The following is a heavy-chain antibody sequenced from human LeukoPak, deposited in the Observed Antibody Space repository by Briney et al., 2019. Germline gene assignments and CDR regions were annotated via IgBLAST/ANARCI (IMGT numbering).Heavy chain of an antibody. Sequence: SVKLCCKASGCTFTSYAFSWVRQAPGPGLEWMGGIILIIGTANNAQKFQGRVTITADESTSTAYMELSSLRSEDTAVYYCARGAYGDYVGYWGQGTLVTVSS. CDR2: IILIIGTA. CDR3: ARGAYGDYVGY. D-gene: IGHD4-17*01. J-gene: IGHJ4*02. CDR1: GCTFTSYA. V-gene: IGHV1-69*01.